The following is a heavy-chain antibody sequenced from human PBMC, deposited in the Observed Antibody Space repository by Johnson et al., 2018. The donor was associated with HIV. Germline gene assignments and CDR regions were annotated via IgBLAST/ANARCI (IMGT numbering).Heavy chain of an antibody. D-gene: IGHD3-16*01. CDR1: GFTFSNSD. Sequence: EQLVESGGGLVQPGGSLRLSCAASGFTFSNSDMNWVHQAPGRRLARVSGVSWNGSRTHYADSVKGRFIISRDNSKNSLYLQMNRLRAEDTAVYSCARLNEYLWGQRGAFDIWGRGTMVSVSS. CDR3: ARLNEYLWGQRGAFDI. J-gene: IGHJ3*02. CDR2: VSWNGSRT. V-gene: IGHV3-35*01.